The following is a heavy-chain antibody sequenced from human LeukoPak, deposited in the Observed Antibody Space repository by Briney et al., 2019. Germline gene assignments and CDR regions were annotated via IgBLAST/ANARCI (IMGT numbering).Heavy chain of an antibody. CDR3: ARAPLRYFDWLLFSYYYYGMDV. Sequence: SCKASGGTFSSYAMHWVRQAPGKGLEWVAVISYDGSNKYYADSVKGRFTISRDNSKNTLYLQMNSLRAEDTAVYYCARAPLRYFDWLLFSYYYYGMDVWGQGTTVTVSS. D-gene: IGHD3-9*01. V-gene: IGHV3-30*04. CDR1: GGTFSSYA. J-gene: IGHJ6*02. CDR2: ISYDGSNK.